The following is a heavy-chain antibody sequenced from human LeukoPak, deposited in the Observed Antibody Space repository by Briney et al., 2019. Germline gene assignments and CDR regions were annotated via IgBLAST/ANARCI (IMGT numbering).Heavy chain of an antibody. CDR2: TAFDGGNK. CDR3: ARWTCSDDAGSLDL. V-gene: IGHV3-33*05. J-gene: IGHJ2*01. Sequence: GGSLRLSCAASGFTFSRHGMHWVRQAPGKGLEWITFTAFDGGNKWYADSVKGRFTISRDNYMDTLYLQTNSLRVEDTAVYYCARWTCSDDAGSLDLWGRGTLVSVSS. CDR1: GFTFSRHG. D-gene: IGHD2-15*01.